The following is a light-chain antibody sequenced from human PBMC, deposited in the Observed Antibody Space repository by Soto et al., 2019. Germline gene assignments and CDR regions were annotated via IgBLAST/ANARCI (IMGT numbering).Light chain of an antibody. CDR3: QQYNGDSRT. CDR2: GAS. J-gene: IGKJ1*01. CDR1: QSISTW. Sequence: DIQMTQSPSTLSASVGDRITITCRASQSISTWLAWYQQRPGMPPKLLIYGASTLQSGVPSRFSGSGSGTEFSITISSLQPDDFATYYCQQYNGDSRTFGQGTKVEIK. V-gene: IGKV1-5*03.